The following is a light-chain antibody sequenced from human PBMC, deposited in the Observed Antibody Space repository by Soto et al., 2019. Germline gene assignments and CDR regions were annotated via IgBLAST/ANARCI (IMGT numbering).Light chain of an antibody. V-gene: IGKV1-5*01. Sequence: DIQMTQSPSTVSAFVGDTVTITCRASQSVSRWLAWYQQKPGKAPKPLIYDASSLNSGVPYRFSGSQSGTEFTLTITRLLPDDFATYFCQKYSSYSLPTFGGGTKVDIK. CDR2: DAS. J-gene: IGKJ4*01. CDR1: QSVSRW. CDR3: QKYSSYSLPT.